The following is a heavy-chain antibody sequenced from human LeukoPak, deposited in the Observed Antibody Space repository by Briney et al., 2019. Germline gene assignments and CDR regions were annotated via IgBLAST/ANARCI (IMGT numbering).Heavy chain of an antibody. CDR3: ARLWFGELPFDY. J-gene: IGHJ4*02. CDR2: ISAYNGNT. Sequence: ASVKVSCKASGYTFTSYGISWVRQAPGQGLEWMGCISAYNGNTNYAQKLQGRVTMTTDTSTSTAYMELRSLRSDDTAVYYCARLWFGELPFDYWGQGTLVTVSS. D-gene: IGHD3-10*01. CDR1: GYTFTSYG. V-gene: IGHV1-18*04.